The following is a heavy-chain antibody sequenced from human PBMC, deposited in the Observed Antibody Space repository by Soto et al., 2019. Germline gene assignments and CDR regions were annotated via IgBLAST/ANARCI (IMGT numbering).Heavy chain of an antibody. Sequence: SETLSLTCTVSGGSISSGDYYWSWIRQPPGKGLEWIGYIYYSGSTYYNPSLKSRVTISVDTSKNQFSLKLSSVTAADTAVYYCARGGAWDSTYSSSPLSLDPWGQGTLVTVSS. J-gene: IGHJ5*02. CDR1: GGSISSGDYY. CDR3: ARGGAWDSTYSSSPLSLDP. V-gene: IGHV4-30-4*01. D-gene: IGHD6-13*01. CDR2: IYYSGST.